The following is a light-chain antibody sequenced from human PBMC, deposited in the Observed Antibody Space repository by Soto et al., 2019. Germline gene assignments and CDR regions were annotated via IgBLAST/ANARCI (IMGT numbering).Light chain of an antibody. J-gene: IGLJ2*01. CDR3: QAWDSSHVV. CDR1: KLGDKY. CDR2: QDS. Sequence: SYELTQPPSVSVSPGQTASITCSGDKLGDKYACWYQQKPGQSPVLVIYQDSKRPSGIPERFSGSNSGNTATLTISGTQAMDEADYYCQAWDSSHVVFGGETKVTVL. V-gene: IGLV3-1*01.